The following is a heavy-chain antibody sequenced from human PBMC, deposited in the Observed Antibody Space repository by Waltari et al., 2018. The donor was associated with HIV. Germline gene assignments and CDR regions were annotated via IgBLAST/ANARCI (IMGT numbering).Heavy chain of an antibody. CDR2: INPNSGGT. J-gene: IGHJ6*02. D-gene: IGHD3-10*01. Sequence: QVQLVQSGAEVKKPGASVKVSCKASGYTFTGYYMHWVRQAPGQGLEWMGWINPNSGGTNYAQKFQGRVTMTRDTSISTAYMELSRLRSDDTAVYYCARDLPITMGRRGNYGMDVWGQGTTVTVSS. V-gene: IGHV1-2*02. CDR3: ARDLPITMGRRGNYGMDV. CDR1: GYTFTGYY.